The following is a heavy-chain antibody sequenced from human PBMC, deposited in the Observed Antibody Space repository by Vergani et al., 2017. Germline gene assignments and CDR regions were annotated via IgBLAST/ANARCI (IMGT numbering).Heavy chain of an antibody. J-gene: IGHJ2*01. V-gene: IGHV3-33*01. D-gene: IGHD6-6*01. CDR3: ARDGWYSSSSGYFDL. CDR1: GFTFSSYG. CDR2: IWYDGSNK. Sequence: QVQLVESGGGVVQPGRSLRLSCAASGFTFSSYGMHWVRQAPGKGLEWVAVIWYDGSNKYYADSVKGRFTISRDNSKNTLYLQMNSLRAEDTVVYYCARDGWYSSSSGYFDLWGRGTLVTVSS.